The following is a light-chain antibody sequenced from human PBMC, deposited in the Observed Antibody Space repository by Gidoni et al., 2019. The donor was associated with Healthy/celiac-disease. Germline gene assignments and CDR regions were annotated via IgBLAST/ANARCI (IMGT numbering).Light chain of an antibody. Sequence: EIVLTQSTGTLSLSPGERATLPCRASQSVSSSYLAWYQQKPGQAPRLLIYGASSRATGIPDRFSGSGSGTDFTLTISRLEPEDFAVYYCQQYGSSPPWTFGQGTKVEIK. CDR3: QQYGSSPPWT. V-gene: IGKV3-20*01. J-gene: IGKJ1*01. CDR1: QSVSSSY. CDR2: GAS.